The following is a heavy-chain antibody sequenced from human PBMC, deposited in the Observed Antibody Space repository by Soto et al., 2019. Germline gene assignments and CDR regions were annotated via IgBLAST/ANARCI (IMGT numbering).Heavy chain of an antibody. J-gene: IGHJ5*02. CDR2: IIPIFGTA. D-gene: IGHD1-20*01. V-gene: IGHV1-69*12. CDR3: ARVRHNWNPAGPTKQNNWFDP. Sequence: QVQLVQSGAEVKKPGSSVKVSCKASGGTFSSYAISWVRQAPGQGLEWMGGIIPIFGTANYAQKFQGRVTITADESTSTAYMELSSLRSEDTAVYYCARVRHNWNPAGPTKQNNWFDPWGQGTLVTVSS. CDR1: GGTFSSYA.